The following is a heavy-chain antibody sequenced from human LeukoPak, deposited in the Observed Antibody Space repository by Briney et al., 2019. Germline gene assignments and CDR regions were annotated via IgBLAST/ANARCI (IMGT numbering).Heavy chain of an antibody. Sequence: SGGSLRLSCAASGFTFSSYAMSWVRQAPGKGLEWVSGISGSGGSTYYADSVKGRFTISRDSSKNSLYLQMNSLRAEDTAVYYCAKDWGYCSGGRCYSGWFDSWGQGTLVTVSS. D-gene: IGHD2-15*01. V-gene: IGHV3-23*01. J-gene: IGHJ5*01. CDR1: GFTFSSYA. CDR3: AKDWGYCSGGRCYSGWFDS. CDR2: ISGSGGST.